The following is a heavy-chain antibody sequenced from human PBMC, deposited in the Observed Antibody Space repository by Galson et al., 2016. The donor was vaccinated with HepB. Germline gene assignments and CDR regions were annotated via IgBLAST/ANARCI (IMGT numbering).Heavy chain of an antibody. V-gene: IGHV3-9*01. CDR1: GFSLGDYA. CDR2: ISCNSGSI. CDR3: TKNGNAGTPLNYHSRYGMDV. Sequence: SLRLSCAASGFSLGDYAMHWVRQAPGKGLEWVSGISCNSGSIGYAASVRGRFTISRDNAKNSLYLQMNHLTTEDTALYYCTKNGNAGTPLNYHSRYGMDVWGQGTTVTVSS. D-gene: IGHD1-1*01. J-gene: IGHJ6*02.